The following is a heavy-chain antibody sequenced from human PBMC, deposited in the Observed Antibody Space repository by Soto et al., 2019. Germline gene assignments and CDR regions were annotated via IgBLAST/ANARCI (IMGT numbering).Heavy chain of an antibody. Sequence: GGSLRLSCAASGFTFSSYAMSWVRQAPGKGLEWVSAISGSGGSTYYADSVKGRFTISRDNSKNTLYLQMNSLRAEDTAVYYCAKGSITIFGVVTFPGDFDYWGQGTLVTVSS. CDR2: ISGSGGST. CDR3: AKGSITIFGVVTFPGDFDY. J-gene: IGHJ4*02. D-gene: IGHD3-3*01. CDR1: GFTFSSYA. V-gene: IGHV3-23*01.